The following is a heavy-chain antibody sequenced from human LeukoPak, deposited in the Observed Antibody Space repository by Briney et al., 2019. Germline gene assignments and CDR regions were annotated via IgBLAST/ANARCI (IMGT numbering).Heavy chain of an antibody. Sequence: SDTLSLTCAVSGYSISSGYYWGWIRPPPGKGLEWIGSIYHSGSTYYNPSLKSRVTISVDTSKNQFSLKLSSVTAADTAVYYCARNTTNHTITVTNAFDIWGQGTMVTVSS. J-gene: IGHJ3*02. CDR2: IYHSGST. D-gene: IGHD4-17*01. CDR3: ARNTTNHTITVTNAFDI. V-gene: IGHV4-38-2*01. CDR1: GYSISSGYY.